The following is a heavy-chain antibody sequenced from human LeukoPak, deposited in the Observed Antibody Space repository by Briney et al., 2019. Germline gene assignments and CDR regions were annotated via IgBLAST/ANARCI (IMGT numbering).Heavy chain of an antibody. D-gene: IGHD3-3*01. J-gene: IGHJ4*02. V-gene: IGHV3-15*01. Sequence: GGSLRLSCVASGFTFSNAWMSWVRQAPGRGLEWVGRIKSKTDGGTTDYAAPVKGRFTISRDDSKNTLYLQMNSLKTEDTAVYYCTTDPDTIFGVVIIDYWGQGTLVTVSS. CDR3: TTDPDTIFGVVIIDY. CDR1: GFTFSNAW. CDR2: IKSKTDGGTT.